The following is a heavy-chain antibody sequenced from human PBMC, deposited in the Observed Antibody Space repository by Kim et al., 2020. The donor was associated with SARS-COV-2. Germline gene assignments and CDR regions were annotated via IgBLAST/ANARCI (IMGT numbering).Heavy chain of an antibody. D-gene: IGHD1-26*01. CDR3: VGSLVGATFDY. J-gene: IGHJ4*02. Sequence: EPVKGQSPISRDNSKNALYLQMNSLRAEDTVVYYCVGSLVGATFDYWGQGTLVTVSS. V-gene: IGHV3-30*06.